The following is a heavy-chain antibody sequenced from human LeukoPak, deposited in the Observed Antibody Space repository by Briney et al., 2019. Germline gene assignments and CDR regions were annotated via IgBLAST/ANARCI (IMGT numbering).Heavy chain of an antibody. D-gene: IGHD1-7*01. CDR1: GFTFDDYT. J-gene: IGHJ4*02. V-gene: IGHV3-43*01. CDR2: ISWDGVTT. Sequence: GGSLRLSCAASGFTFDDYTMHWVRQAPGKGLEWVSLISWDGVTTYYAHSVKGRFTISRDSSKNSLFLQMNSLRTEDTALYYCARDKTGTGIDYWGQGTLVTISS. CDR3: ARDKTGTGIDY.